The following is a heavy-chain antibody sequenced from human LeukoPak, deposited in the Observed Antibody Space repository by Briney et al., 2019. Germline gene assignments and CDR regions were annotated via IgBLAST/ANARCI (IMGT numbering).Heavy chain of an antibody. CDR3: ARVWIQLSYDD. Sequence: PGGSLRLSCAASGFTFSSYWMSWVRQAPGKGLEWVANIKQDGSEKYYVDSVKGRFTISRDNAKNSLYLQMNSRRAEDTAVYYCARVWIQLSYDDWGQGTLVTVSS. J-gene: IGHJ4*02. CDR2: IKQDGSEK. CDR1: GFTFSSYW. D-gene: IGHD5-18*01. V-gene: IGHV3-7*01.